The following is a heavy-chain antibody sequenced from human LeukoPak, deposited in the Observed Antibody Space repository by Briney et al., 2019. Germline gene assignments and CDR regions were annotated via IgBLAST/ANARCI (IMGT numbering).Heavy chain of an antibody. CDR3: ARGPRRLYYDFWGGYSAYYFDY. D-gene: IGHD3-3*01. J-gene: IGHJ4*02. Sequence: ASVKVSCKASGYTFTSYDINWVRQATGQGLEWMGWMNPNSGNTGYAQKFQGRVTITRNTSISTAYMELSSLRSEDTAVYYCARGPRRLYYDFWGGYSAYYFDYWGQGTLVTVSS. V-gene: IGHV1-8*03. CDR2: MNPNSGNT. CDR1: GYTFTSYD.